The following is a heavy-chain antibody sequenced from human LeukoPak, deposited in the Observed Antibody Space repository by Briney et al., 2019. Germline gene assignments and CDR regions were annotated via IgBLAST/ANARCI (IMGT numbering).Heavy chain of an antibody. CDR3: ARMPFAGGFDY. Sequence: PSETLSLTCAVYGGSFSGYYWSWIRQPPGKGLEWIGEINHSGSTNYNPSLKSRVTISVETSKNQFSLKLSSVTAADTAVYYCARMPFAGGFDYWGQGTLVTVSS. CDR2: INHSGST. CDR1: GGSFSGYY. V-gene: IGHV4-34*01. D-gene: IGHD3-16*01. J-gene: IGHJ4*02.